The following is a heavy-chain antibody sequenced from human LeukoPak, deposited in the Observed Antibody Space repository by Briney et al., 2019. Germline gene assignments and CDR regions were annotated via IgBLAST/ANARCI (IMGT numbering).Heavy chain of an antibody. Sequence: NPSETLSLTCAVSGGSISSGGYSWSWIRQPPGKGLEWIGYIHHSGSTYYNPSLKSRVTISVDRSKNQFSLKLSSVTAADTAVYYCARVSYGGNFRSKDWYFDLWGRGTLVTVSS. V-gene: IGHV4-30-2*01. J-gene: IGHJ2*01. CDR3: ARVSYGGNFRSKDWYFDL. CDR1: GGSISSGGYS. D-gene: IGHD4-23*01. CDR2: IHHSGST.